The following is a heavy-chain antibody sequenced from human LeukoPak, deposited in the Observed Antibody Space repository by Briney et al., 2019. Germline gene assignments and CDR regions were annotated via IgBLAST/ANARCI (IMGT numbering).Heavy chain of an antibody. D-gene: IGHD3-22*01. Sequence: GASVKVSCKASGYTFTSYGISWVRQAPGQGLECMGWISAYNGNTNYAQKLQGRVTMTTDTSTSTAYMELRSLRSDDTAVYYCATGRYYYDSSGYYPLDYWGQGTLVTVSS. CDR3: ATGRYYYDSSGYYPLDY. CDR2: ISAYNGNT. J-gene: IGHJ4*02. CDR1: GYTFTSYG. V-gene: IGHV1-18*01.